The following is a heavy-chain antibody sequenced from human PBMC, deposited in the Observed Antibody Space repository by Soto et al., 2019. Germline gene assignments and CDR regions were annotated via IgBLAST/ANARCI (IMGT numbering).Heavy chain of an antibody. CDR3: AHRASPPDLEGQFYPYYYYYGLDV. CDR2: IFSNDEK. Sequence: SGPTLVNPTETLTLTCTVSGFSLSNARMGVSWIRQPPGKALEWLAHIFSNDEKSYSTSLKSRLTISKDTSKSQVVLTMTNMDPVDTATYYCAHRASPPDLEGQFYPYYYYYGLDVWGQGTTVTVSS. J-gene: IGHJ6*02. D-gene: IGHD1-1*01. V-gene: IGHV2-26*01. CDR1: GFSLSNARMG.